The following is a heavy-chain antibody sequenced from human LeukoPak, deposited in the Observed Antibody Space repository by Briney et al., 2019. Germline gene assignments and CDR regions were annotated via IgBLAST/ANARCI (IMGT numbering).Heavy chain of an antibody. CDR2: ISGSGGSA. D-gene: IGHD2-21*02. CDR3: ARAAYCAGGCYRQLDY. J-gene: IGHJ4*02. CDR1: GFTFSSYA. Sequence: GGSLRLSCAASGFTFSSYAMSWVRQAPGKGLEWVSAISGSGGSAYYPGSVKGRFTISRDNSKNTLYLQMNSLRAEDTAVYYCARAAYCAGGCYRQLDYWSQGTLVTVSS. V-gene: IGHV3-23*01.